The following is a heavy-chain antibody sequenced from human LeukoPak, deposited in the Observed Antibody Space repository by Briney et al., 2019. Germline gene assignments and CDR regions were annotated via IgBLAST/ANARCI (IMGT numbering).Heavy chain of an antibody. V-gene: IGHV4-39*01. D-gene: IGHD1-7*01. CDR2: IYYSGST. J-gene: IGHJ4*02. CDR1: GGSISSSSYY. Sequence: SETLSLTCTVSGGSISSSSYYWGWIRQPPGKGLEWIGSIYYSGSTYYNPSLKSRVTISVDTSKNQFSLKLSSVTAADTAVYYCARQPLLSRDVTGTTGYWGQGTLVTVSS. CDR3: ARQPLLSRDVTGTTGY.